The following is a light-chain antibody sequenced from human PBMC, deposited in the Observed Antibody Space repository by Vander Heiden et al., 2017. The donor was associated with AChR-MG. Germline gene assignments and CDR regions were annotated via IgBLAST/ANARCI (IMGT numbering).Light chain of an antibody. J-gene: IGKJ2*01. Sequence: DIQMTQSPSSLSASVGDRVTITCRASQSISIYLNWYQQKPGKAPKLLIYAASGLQSGVPSRFSGSGSGTDFTLTIIRLQPEDFVTYYCQQRDSTPHTFGQGTKLEI. CDR2: AAS. CDR3: QQRDSTPHT. CDR1: QSISIY. V-gene: IGKV1-39*01.